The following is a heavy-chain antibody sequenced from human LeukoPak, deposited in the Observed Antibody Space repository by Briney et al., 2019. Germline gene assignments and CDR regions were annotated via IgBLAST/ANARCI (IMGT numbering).Heavy chain of an antibody. CDR1: GFTFSNAW. V-gene: IGHV3-15*01. Sequence: PGGSLRLSCAASGFTFSNAWMSWVRQVPGKGLEWVGRIKSKTDGGTTDYAAPVKGRFTISRDDSKNTLYLQMNSLKTEDTAVYYCTTDGDGYNNYYYYYMDVWGKGTTVTVSS. D-gene: IGHD5-24*01. CDR2: IKSKTDGGTT. J-gene: IGHJ6*03. CDR3: TTDGDGYNNYYYYYMDV.